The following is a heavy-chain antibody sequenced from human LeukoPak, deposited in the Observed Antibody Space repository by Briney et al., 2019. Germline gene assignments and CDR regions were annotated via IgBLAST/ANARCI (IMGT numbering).Heavy chain of an antibody. CDR1: GFTFTNNF. CDR3: AINGGGDSGYGNFDY. Sequence: PGGSLRLSCAASGFTFTNNFMSWVRQVPGKGLEWVSGINWNSDSIGYADSVKGRFTTSRDNAKNSLYLQMNSLRAEDTAFYYCAINGGGDSGYGNFDYWGQGTLVTVSS. J-gene: IGHJ4*02. CDR2: INWNSDSI. D-gene: IGHD5-12*01. V-gene: IGHV3-9*01.